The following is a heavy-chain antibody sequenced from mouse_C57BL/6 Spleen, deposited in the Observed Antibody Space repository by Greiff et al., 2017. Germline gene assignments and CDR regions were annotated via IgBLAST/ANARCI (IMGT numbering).Heavy chain of an antibody. V-gene: IGHV7-3*01. CDR1: GFTFTDYY. Sequence: EVQLVESGGGLVQPGGSLSLSCAASGFTFTDYYMSWVRQPPGKALEWLGFIRNKANGYTTEYSASVKGRFTISRDNSQSILYLQMNALRAEDSATYYCARSGSSYAMDYWGQGTSVTVSS. J-gene: IGHJ4*01. D-gene: IGHD1-1*01. CDR3: ARSGSSYAMDY. CDR2: IRNKANGYTT.